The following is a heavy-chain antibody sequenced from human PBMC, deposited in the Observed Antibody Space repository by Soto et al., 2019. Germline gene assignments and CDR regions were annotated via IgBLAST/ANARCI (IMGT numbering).Heavy chain of an antibody. V-gene: IGHV1-18*01. CDR1: GYTFTTYG. J-gene: IGHJ6*02. D-gene: IGHD3-16*01. Sequence: ASVKVSCKASGYTFTTYGISWVRQAPGQGLEWMGWINTYNGNTNYAQNLQGRLTLTADTSTTTAYMELRSLRSNDTAIYYCAMVDVYVTPSPQDVWGQGTTVTVSS. CDR3: AMVDVYVTPSPQDV. CDR2: INTYNGNT.